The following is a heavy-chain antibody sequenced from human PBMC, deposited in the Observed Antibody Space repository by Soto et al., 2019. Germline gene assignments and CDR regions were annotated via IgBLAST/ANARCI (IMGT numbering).Heavy chain of an antibody. D-gene: IGHD1-1*01. Sequence: PSETLSLTCTVSGGSISSYYWSWIRQPPGKGLEWIGYIYYSGSTNYNPSLKSRVTISVDTSKNQFSLKLSSVTAADTAVYYCARALYKKGPYYYYYMDVWGKGTTVTVSS. CDR1: GGSISSYY. J-gene: IGHJ6*03. V-gene: IGHV4-59*01. CDR2: IYYSGST. CDR3: ARALYKKGPYYYYYMDV.